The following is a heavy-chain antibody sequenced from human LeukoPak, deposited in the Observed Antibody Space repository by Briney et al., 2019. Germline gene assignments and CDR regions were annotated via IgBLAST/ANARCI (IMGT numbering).Heavy chain of an antibody. CDR1: REFQTAYK. J-gene: IGHJ6*04. CDR3: ARVRGDYYLDV. V-gene: IGHV4-59*01. Sequence: SETLSLTCSVSREFQTAYKWTWIRQSPGGGLEFIGYVYYSGSTVYNPSLSSRVTMPIDMSKKQFSLNLNFVTPADTAVYYCARVRGDYYLDVWGKGTSVIVYS. CDR2: VYYSGST. D-gene: IGHD5-12*01.